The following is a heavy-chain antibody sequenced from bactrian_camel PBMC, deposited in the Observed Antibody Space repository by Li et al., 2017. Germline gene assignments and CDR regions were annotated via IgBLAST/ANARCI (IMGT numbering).Heavy chain of an antibody. CDR1: GYTDSTNC. D-gene: IGHD2*01. J-gene: IGHJ6*01. CDR2: SHRLSAAT. CDR3: AAPKGNGGFCHARISDGDFAY. Sequence: HVQLVESGGGSVQAGGSLKLSCVASGYTDSTNCMGWFREIPGKEREGVATSHRLSAATLYADSVKGRLTISRDSAKTTLYLQMSSLKPEDTATYYCAAPKGNGGFCHARISDGDFAYWGLGTQVTVS. V-gene: IGHV3S6*01.